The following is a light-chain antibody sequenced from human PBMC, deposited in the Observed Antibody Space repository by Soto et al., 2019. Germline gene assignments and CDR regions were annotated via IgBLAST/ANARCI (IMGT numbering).Light chain of an antibody. CDR3: GSYTSSSTLLYV. CDR2: EVS. V-gene: IGLV2-14*01. CDR1: SSDVGGYNY. Sequence: QSALTQPASVSGSPGQSITISCTGTSSDVGGYNYVSLYQQHPGKAPKLMIYEVSNRPSGVSNRFSGSKSGNTASLTISGLQAEDEADYYCGSYTSSSTLLYVFGTGTKGTVL. J-gene: IGLJ1*01.